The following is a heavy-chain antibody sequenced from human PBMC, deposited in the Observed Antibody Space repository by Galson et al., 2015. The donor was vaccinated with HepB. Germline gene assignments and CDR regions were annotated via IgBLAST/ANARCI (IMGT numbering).Heavy chain of an antibody. CDR1: GYTFTDYY. V-gene: IGHV1-2*02. J-gene: IGHJ6*03. Sequence: SVKVSCKASGYTFTDYYIHWVRQAPGQGLEWVGWINSNSGATNYAQKFQGRVTMTRDTSITTAYMELNSLISGDTAVYFCVRDRHMDVWGKGTTVTVSS. CDR2: INSNSGAT. CDR3: VRDRHMDV.